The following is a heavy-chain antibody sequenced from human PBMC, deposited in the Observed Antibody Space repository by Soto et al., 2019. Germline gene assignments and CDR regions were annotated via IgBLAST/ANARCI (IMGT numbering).Heavy chain of an antibody. V-gene: IGHV1-69*01. CDR3: ARDRGYGGRAARYFDY. D-gene: IGHD6-6*01. J-gene: IGHJ4*03. Sequence: SSVKVSRKASGCTLSSYVISCVRQSPGQGLEWMGGTIPIFGTAKYAQKSQGRVTITADESTSTAYMELSSLRSEDTAVYYCARDRGYGGRAARYFDYSGQGTLVNVSS. CDR2: TIPIFGTA. CDR1: GCTLSSYV.